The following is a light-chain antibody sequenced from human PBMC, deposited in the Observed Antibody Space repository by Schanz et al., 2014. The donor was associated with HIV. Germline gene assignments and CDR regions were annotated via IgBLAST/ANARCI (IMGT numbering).Light chain of an antibody. V-gene: IGKV1-5*03. CDR3: QQYHSFYRT. CDR2: KAS. J-gene: IGKJ1*01. Sequence: DIQMTQSPSTLAASVGDRVTITCRASQSISTWLAWYQQKPGMAPKLLIYKASSLQSGVTSRFSGSGSGTEFTLTISSLQPNDSATYYCQQYHSFYRTFGQGTKVEIK. CDR1: QSISTW.